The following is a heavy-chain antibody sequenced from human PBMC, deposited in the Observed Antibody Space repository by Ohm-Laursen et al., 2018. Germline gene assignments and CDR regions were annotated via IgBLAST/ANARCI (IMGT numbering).Heavy chain of an antibody. Sequence: SLRLSCAASGFTFSSYAMSWVRQAPGKGLEWVSTIFGTGGSPYYADSVKGRSTIFRDNSKSTLYLQMNSLGVEDTAVYYCAKDSSLTWYYFDYWGQGTLVPVTS. CDR3: AKDSSLTWYYFDY. D-gene: IGHD2-8*02. CDR2: IFGTGGSP. J-gene: IGHJ4*02. CDR1: GFTFSSYA. V-gene: IGHV3-23*01.